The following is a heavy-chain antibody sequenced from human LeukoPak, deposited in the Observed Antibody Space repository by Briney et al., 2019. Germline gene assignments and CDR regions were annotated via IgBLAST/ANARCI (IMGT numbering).Heavy chain of an antibody. V-gene: IGHV3-66*01. J-gene: IGHJ4*02. CDR2: IYSGGST. CDR3: ARMDYYYDSSGYKQYYFDY. D-gene: IGHD3-22*01. CDR1: GFTVSSNY. Sequence: GGSLRLSCAASGFTVSSNYMSWVRQAPGKGLEWVSVIYSGGSTYYADSVKGRFTISRDNSKNTLYLQMNSLRAEDTAVYYCARMDYYYDSSGYKQYYFDYWGQGTLVTVSS.